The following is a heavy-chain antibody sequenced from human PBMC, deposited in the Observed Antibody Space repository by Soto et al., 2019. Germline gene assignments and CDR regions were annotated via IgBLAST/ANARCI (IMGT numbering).Heavy chain of an antibody. J-gene: IGHJ5*02. CDR1: GGSISSGGYY. D-gene: IGHD3-10*01. CDR2: IYHSGST. V-gene: IGHV4-31*02. CDR3: ARNQDYYGSGSYQFDP. Sequence: SETLSLTWTVSGGSISSGGYYWSWIRQHPGKGLEWIGYIYHSGSTYYNPSLKSRVTISVDKSKNQFSLKLSSVTAADTAVYYCARNQDYYGSGSYQFDPWGQGTLVTVSS.